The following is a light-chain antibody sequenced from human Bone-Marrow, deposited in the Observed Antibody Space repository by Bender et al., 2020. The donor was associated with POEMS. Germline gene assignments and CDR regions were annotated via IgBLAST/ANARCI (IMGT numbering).Light chain of an antibody. CDR1: NIGGKS. V-gene: IGLV3-21*02. J-gene: IGLJ1*01. Sequence: SFVLTQPPSVSVAPGQTARITCGGDNIGGKSVNWYQQKPGQAPVLVVSDDSDRPSGIPERFSGTNSGNTATLTISRVEAGDEADYYCQVWDSNNHHYVFGTGTQVTVL. CDR2: DDS. CDR3: QVWDSNNHHYV.